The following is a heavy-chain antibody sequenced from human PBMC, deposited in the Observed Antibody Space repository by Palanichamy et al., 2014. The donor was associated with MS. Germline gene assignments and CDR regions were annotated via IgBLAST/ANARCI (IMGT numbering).Heavy chain of an antibody. V-gene: IGHV3-48*03. D-gene: IGHD1-7*01. J-gene: IGHJ3*02. CDR3: VREEMKGRGWNYAFDI. Sequence: EVKLVESGEAWYSLRVPETLLCSLWIHLSSYEMNWVRQAPGKGLEWLSYISSSGTTIYYADSVKGRFTISRDNAKKSLYLQMNILRAEDTAVYYCVREEMKGRGWNYAFDIWGQGTMVTVSS. CDR1: IHLSSYE. CDR2: ISSSGTTI.